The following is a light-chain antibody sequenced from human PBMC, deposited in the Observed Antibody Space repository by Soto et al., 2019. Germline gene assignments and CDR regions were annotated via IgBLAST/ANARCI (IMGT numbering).Light chain of an antibody. J-gene: IGKJ3*01. CDR3: QQSYNTPFT. CDR1: QGISTY. V-gene: IGKV1-39*01. Sequence: DFQMTQSPSSLSASVGDRVNITCRASQGISTYLNWYQQKPGKAPNLLIYSASSLQSGVPSRFSGAGSGTDFTLSISSLQPEDFATYYCQQSYNTPFTFGPGTKVDIK. CDR2: SAS.